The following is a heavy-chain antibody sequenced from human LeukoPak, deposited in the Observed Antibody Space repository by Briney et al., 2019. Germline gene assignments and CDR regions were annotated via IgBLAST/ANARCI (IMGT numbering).Heavy chain of an antibody. CDR3: ARASYDSSGYFLFDY. CDR2: MYYSGSN. D-gene: IGHD3-22*01. Sequence: SETLSLTCTVSGGSISSYYWSWIRQPPGKGLEWIGYMYYSGSNTYNPSLKSRVTISVDTSKNQFSLKLSSVTAADTAVYYCARASYDSSGYFLFDYWGQGTLVTVSS. CDR1: GGSISSYY. V-gene: IGHV4-59*01. J-gene: IGHJ4*02.